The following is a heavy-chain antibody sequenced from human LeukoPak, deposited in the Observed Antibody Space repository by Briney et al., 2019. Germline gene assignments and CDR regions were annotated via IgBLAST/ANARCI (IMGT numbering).Heavy chain of an antibody. CDR3: AREVGDSDSDNWFDP. CDR2: FYNSGRT. D-gene: IGHD2-21*02. V-gene: IGHV4-59*11. Sequence: PSETLSLTCSVSGGSIISHYWSWIRQPPGKGLEWIGDFYNSGRTDYNPSLKGRVTISLDTSKNQFSLKLSSVTAADTAVYYCAREVGDSDSDNWFDPWGQGTLVTVSS. J-gene: IGHJ5*02. CDR1: GGSIISHY.